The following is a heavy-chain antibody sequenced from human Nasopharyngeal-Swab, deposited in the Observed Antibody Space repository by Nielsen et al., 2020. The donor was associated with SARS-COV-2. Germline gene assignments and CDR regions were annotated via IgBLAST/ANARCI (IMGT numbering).Heavy chain of an antibody. CDR3: ARAGDYDSSLFDY. V-gene: IGHV3-30-3*01. CDR2: ISYDGSNK. D-gene: IGHD3-22*01. CDR1: GFTFSSYA. J-gene: IGHJ4*02. Sequence: GGSLRLSCAASGFTFSSYAMHWVRQAPGKGLEWVAVISYDGSNKYYADSVKGRFTISRDNSKNTLYLQMNSLRAEDTAVYYCARAGDYDSSLFDYWGQGTLVTVSS.